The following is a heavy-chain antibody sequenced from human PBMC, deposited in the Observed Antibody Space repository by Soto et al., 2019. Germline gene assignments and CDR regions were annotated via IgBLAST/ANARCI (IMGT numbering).Heavy chain of an antibody. CDR2: IKQDGSET. CDR1: GFTFGSYW. Sequence: GGSLRLSCAGSGFTFGSYWMSWVRQAPGKGLEWVANIKQDGSETYYVDAVKGRFTISRDNAKNLLYLQMNSLRAEDTAVYYCSGMSSGWFYGYDIWGQGTMVTVSS. CDR3: SGMSSGWFYGYDI. V-gene: IGHV3-7*01. J-gene: IGHJ3*02. D-gene: IGHD6-19*01.